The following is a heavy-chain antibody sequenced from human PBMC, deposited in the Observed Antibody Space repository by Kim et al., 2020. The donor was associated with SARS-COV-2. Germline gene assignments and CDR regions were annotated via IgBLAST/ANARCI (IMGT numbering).Heavy chain of an antibody. D-gene: IGHD2-2*01. J-gene: IGHJ4*02. CDR3: ARPGCSSTSCYDY. Sequence: YSPSFQGHVTISADKSISTAYLQWSSLKASDTAMYYCARPGCSSTSCYDYWGQGTLVTVSS. V-gene: IGHV5-10-1*01.